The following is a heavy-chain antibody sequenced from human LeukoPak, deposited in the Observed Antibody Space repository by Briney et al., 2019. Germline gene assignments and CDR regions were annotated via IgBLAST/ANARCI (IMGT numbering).Heavy chain of an antibody. D-gene: IGHD6-13*01. CDR2: INPNSGGA. V-gene: IGHV1-2*02. Sequence: ASVKVSCKASGYTFSDYYLHWVRQAPGQGLEWVGWINPNSGGANFAQKFRGRVTMARDTSITTAYMELTRLKSDDTAVYYCARGGVRTAASSLGYWGQGTLVTVSS. CDR3: ARGGVRTAASSLGY. J-gene: IGHJ4*01. CDR1: GYTFSDYY.